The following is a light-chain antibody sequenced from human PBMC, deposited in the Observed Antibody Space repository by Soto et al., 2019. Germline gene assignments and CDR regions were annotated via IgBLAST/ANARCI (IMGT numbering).Light chain of an antibody. Sequence: DIHMTQSPSSLSASLGDRVTITCRASQSITTYLNWYRQKPGKAPKLLIYAASSLQSGVPSRFSGSGSETEFTLSIRSLQPEDFATYFCQQIYSAPLTFGGGTKVDIK. CDR2: AAS. V-gene: IGKV1-39*01. CDR3: QQIYSAPLT. J-gene: IGKJ4*01. CDR1: QSITTY.